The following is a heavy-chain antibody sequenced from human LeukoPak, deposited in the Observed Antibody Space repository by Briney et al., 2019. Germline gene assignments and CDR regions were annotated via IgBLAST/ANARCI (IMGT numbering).Heavy chain of an antibody. CDR2: ISSSGDTT. J-gene: IGHJ4*02. Sequence: GGSLRLSCAASGFTFSSYEMNWVHQAPGKGLEWISYISSSGDTTYYADSVKGRFTFSRDNAKKSLSLQMSSLRAEDTAVYYCASHSTIWGQGTLVTVSS. D-gene: IGHD5-18*01. V-gene: IGHV3-48*03. CDR1: GFTFSSYE. CDR3: ASHSTI.